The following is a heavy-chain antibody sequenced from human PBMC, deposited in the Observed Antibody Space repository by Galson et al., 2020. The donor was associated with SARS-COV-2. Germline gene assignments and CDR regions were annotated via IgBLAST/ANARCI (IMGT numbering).Heavy chain of an antibody. V-gene: IGHV4-39*07. CDR3: VRSYSSSWYSPTYYYGLDL. Sequence: SETLSLTCTVSGGSITSGSYYWGWIRQSPGRGLEWIGSIYHSGGTNYNPSFKSRVTISVDTSKNQFSLKLTSVTAADSALYFCVRSYSSSWYSPTYYYGLDLWGQETTVTVSS. CDR2: IYHSGGT. D-gene: IGHD6-13*01. J-gene: IGHJ6*02. CDR1: GGSITSGSYY.